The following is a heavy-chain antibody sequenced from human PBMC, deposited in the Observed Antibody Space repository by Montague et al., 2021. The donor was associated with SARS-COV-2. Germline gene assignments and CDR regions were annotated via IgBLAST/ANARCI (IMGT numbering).Heavy chain of an antibody. J-gene: IGHJ3*01. CDR3: ARYYVSGNYGFDL. D-gene: IGHD3-10*01. Sequence: YLRLSCAASGFTLSSYCMHWVRQAPGKGLVWVSRINSDGSNTNYADSVKGRFTISRDNAKNTLYLQMISLRAEDTAVYYCARYYVSGNYGFDLWGQGTMVTVSS. CDR1: GFTLSSYC. V-gene: IGHV3-74*01. CDR2: INSDGSNT.